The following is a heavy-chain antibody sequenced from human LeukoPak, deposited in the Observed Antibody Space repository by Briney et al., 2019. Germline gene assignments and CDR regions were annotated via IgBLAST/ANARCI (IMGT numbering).Heavy chain of an antibody. CDR2: INPSGGST. J-gene: IGHJ4*02. Sequence: ASAKVSCKASGYTFTSYYMHWVRQAPGQGLEWMGIINPSGGSTSYAQKFQGRVTMTRDTSTNTVYMELSSLRSEDTAVYYCARDYYDDSSYYWSYFDYWGQGTLVTVSS. D-gene: IGHD3-22*01. CDR1: GYTFTSYY. V-gene: IGHV1-46*01. CDR3: ARDYYDDSSYYWSYFDY.